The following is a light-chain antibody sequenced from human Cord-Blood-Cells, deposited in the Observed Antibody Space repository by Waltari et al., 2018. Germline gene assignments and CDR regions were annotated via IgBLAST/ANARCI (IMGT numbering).Light chain of an antibody. CDR2: GAS. CDR1: QSVSSSY. Sequence: DSVLTQSPGTLSLSPGERATLSCRASQSVSSSYLACYQQKPGQAPSLLIYGASSRATGIPGRFSGSGSGTDFTLTISRLEPEDFAVYYCQQYGSSPFTFGPGTKVDIK. J-gene: IGKJ3*01. CDR3: QQYGSSPFT. V-gene: IGKV3-20*01.